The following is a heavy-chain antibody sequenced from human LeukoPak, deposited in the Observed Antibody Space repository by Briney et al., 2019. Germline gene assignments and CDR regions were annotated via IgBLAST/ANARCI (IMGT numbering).Heavy chain of an antibody. CDR3: AREASDAFDI. CDR1: EFTFSSYD. J-gene: IGHJ3*02. Sequence: PGGSLRLSCAASEFTFSSYDRHWVRQAPGKGLEGVALIWYDGSNKNYADSVKGRFTISRDNSKNTLFLQMNSLRAEDTAVYYCAREASDAFDIWGQGTMVTVSS. CDR2: IWYDGSNK. V-gene: IGHV3-33*01.